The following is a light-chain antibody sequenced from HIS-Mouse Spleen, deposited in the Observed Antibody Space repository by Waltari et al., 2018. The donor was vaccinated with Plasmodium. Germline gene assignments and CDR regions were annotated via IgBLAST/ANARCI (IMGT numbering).Light chain of an antibody. CDR3: QQRSNWPPT. CDR1: QRVSSY. Sequence: EIVFTQSPATLSLSPGERDTLSCRASQRVSSYLAWYQQKPGQAPRLLIYDASNMATGIPARFSGSGSGTDFTLTISSLEPEDFALYYCQQRSNWPPTFGQGTRLEIK. V-gene: IGKV3-11*01. CDR2: DAS. J-gene: IGKJ5*01.